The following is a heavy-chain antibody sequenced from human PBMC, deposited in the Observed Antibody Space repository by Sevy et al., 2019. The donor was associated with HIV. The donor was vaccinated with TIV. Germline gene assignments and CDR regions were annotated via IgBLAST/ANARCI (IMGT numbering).Heavy chain of an antibody. CDR2: ISWNSGSI. J-gene: IGHJ6*02. V-gene: IGHV3-9*01. Sequence: GGSLRLSCAASGFPFHDHAMHWVRQSPGKGLEWVSGISWNSGSIGYADSVKGRFTISRDNAKQSIYLQMNNLRPDDTPFYYWAKDLNRGCDSINCYSYYYYYYGLDVWGQGTTVTVSS. CDR1: GFPFHDHA. D-gene: IGHD3-22*01. CDR3: AKDLNRGCDSINCYSYYYYYYGLDV.